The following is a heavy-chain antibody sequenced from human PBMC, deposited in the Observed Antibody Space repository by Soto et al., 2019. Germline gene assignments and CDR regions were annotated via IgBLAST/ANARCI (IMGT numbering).Heavy chain of an antibody. CDR2: INHSGST. D-gene: IGHD3-10*01. CDR3: ARGGGRYLLASRTQEFDP. Sequence: SETLSLTCAVYGGSFSGYYWSWIRQPPGKGLEWIGEINHSGSTNYNPSLKSRVTISVDTSKNQFSLKLSSVTAADTAVYYCARGGGRYLLASRTQEFDPWGQGTLVTVS. V-gene: IGHV4-34*01. CDR1: GGSFSGYY. J-gene: IGHJ5*02.